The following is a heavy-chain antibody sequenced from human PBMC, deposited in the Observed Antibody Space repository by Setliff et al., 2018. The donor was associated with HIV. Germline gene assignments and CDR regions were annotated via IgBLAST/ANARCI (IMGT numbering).Heavy chain of an antibody. J-gene: IGHJ4*02. CDR2: AYHRGNT. V-gene: IGHV4-4*02. CDR1: GVSTSNNNYW. Sequence: PSETLSLTCAVSGVSTSNNNYWWGWVRQPPGKGLEWIGEAYHRGNTNYNPSLKSRVTMSVDKSLNQVSLKLSSVTAADTAVYFCARLDWFSKNFDFWGQGTLVTVSS. D-gene: IGHD3-3*01. CDR3: ARLDWFSKNFDF.